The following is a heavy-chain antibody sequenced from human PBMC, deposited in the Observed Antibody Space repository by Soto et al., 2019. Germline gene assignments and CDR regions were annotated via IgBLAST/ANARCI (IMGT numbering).Heavy chain of an antibody. D-gene: IGHD3-22*01. CDR3: AKDGAPTVRHYYDSRGYYSTGFDY. Sequence: GGSLGLSCAASGFNVSSYCMHWVRQAPGKGLERVAVIAYDGSNKYYADSVKGRFTISRDNSKNTLYLQMNSLRAEDTTVYYWAKDGAPTVRHYYDSRGYYSTGFDYWGQGTPVTVSS. V-gene: IGHV3-30*18. CDR2: IAYDGSNK. J-gene: IGHJ4*02. CDR1: GFNVSSYC.